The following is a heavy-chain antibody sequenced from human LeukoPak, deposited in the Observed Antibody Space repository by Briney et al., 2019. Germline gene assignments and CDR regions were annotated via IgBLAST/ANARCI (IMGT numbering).Heavy chain of an antibody. CDR1: GYSFTSYW. CDR3: ARLAPYCYGSGSYFSSALNWFDP. J-gene: IGHJ5*02. V-gene: IGHV5-51*01. CDR2: IYPGDSDT. D-gene: IGHD3-10*01. Sequence: GESLKISCKGSGYSFTSYWIGWVRQMPGKGLAWMGIIYPGDSDTRYSPSFQGQVTISADKSISTAYLQWSSLKASDTAMYYCARLAPYCYGSGSYFSSALNWFDPGAREPWSPSPQ.